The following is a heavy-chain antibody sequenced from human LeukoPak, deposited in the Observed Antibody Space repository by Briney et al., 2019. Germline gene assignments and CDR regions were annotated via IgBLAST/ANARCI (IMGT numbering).Heavy chain of an antibody. D-gene: IGHD2-21*01. CDR3: ARSIPYGTTGYGRSDY. V-gene: IGHV3-30*04. Sequence: GGSLRLSCAASGFTFSSYAMHWVRQAPGKGLEWVAVISYDGSNKYYADSVKGRFTISRDNSKNTLYLQMNSLRAEDTAIYYCARSIPYGTTGYGRSDYGGQGPLVTVSS. CDR1: GFTFSSYA. J-gene: IGHJ4*02. CDR2: ISYDGSNK.